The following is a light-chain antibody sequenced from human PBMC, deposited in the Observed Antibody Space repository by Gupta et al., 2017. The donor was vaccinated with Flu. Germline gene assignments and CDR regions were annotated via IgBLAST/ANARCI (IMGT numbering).Light chain of an antibody. CDR3: QSYDISLSGSV. Sequence: QSVLTQPPSVSGAPGQRVTISCTGLIPNIGAGYHVHWYQQLPGTAPKLLLYGDINRPSGVPDRFSGSKSGSSASLAITGLQPEDEADYYCQSYDISLSGSVFGGGTKLTVL. CDR2: GDI. J-gene: IGLJ3*02. V-gene: IGLV1-40*01. CDR1: IPNIGAGYH.